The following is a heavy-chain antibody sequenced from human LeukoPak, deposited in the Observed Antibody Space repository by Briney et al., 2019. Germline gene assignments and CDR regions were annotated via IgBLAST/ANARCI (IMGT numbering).Heavy chain of an antibody. J-gene: IGHJ4*02. D-gene: IGHD2-2*01. Sequence: GGSLRLSCAASGLTFTNAWMSWVRQAPGKGLEWVAFIRYDGSNKYYADSVKGRFTISRDNSKNTLYLQMNSLRAEDTAVYYCAKGVACSSTSCSAFDYWGQGTLVTVSS. V-gene: IGHV3-30*02. CDR1: GLTFTNAW. CDR3: AKGVACSSTSCSAFDY. CDR2: IRYDGSNK.